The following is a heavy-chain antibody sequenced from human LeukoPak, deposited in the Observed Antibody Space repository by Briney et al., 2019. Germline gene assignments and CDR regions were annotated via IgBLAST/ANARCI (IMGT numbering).Heavy chain of an antibody. CDR1: GFTFSSYS. D-gene: IGHD6-19*01. Sequence: GGSLRLSCAASGFTFSSYSMNWVRQAPGKGLEWVSYISSSGSTIYYADSVKGRFTISRDNAKNSLYLQMNSLRAEDTALYYCARDSVLIAVAVRGAFDIWGQGTMVTVSS. J-gene: IGHJ3*02. CDR2: ISSSGSTI. CDR3: ARDSVLIAVAVRGAFDI. V-gene: IGHV3-48*04.